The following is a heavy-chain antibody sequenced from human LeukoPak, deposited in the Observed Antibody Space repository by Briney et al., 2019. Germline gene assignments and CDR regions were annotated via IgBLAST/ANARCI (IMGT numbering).Heavy chain of an antibody. Sequence: GGSLRLSCTASGFTFGDYAMSWVRQAPGKGLEWVGFIRSKAYGGTTEYAASVKGRFTISRDDSKSIAYLQMNSLKTEDSAVYYCTRDSLISSSPPDYWGQGTLVTVSS. CDR3: TRDSLISSSPPDY. V-gene: IGHV3-49*04. CDR2: IRSKAYGGTT. J-gene: IGHJ4*02. D-gene: IGHD6-6*01. CDR1: GFTFGDYA.